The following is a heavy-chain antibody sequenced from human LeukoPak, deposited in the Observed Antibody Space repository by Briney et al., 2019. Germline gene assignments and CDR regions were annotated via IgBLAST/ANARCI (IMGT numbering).Heavy chain of an antibody. V-gene: IGHV3-9*01. CDR2: INWSSAKI. CDR1: GFTFQQYA. D-gene: IGHD3-3*01. CDR3: AKQDYDFWGGYYY. Sequence: GGSLRLSCAASGFTFQQYAIHWVRQVPGKGLEWVSGINWSSAKIGYADSVKGRFTISRDNSKNTLYLQMNSLRAEDTAVYYCAKQDYDFWGGYYYWGQGTLVTVSS. J-gene: IGHJ4*02.